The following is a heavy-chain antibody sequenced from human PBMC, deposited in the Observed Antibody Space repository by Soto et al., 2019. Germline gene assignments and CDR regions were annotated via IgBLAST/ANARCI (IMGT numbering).Heavy chain of an antibody. CDR2: IYYSGST. CDR1: GGSVSSGSYY. CDR3: ARGDVAGTLFDY. V-gene: IGHV4-61*01. Sequence: SETLSLTCTVSGGSVSSGSYYWSWIRQSPGKGLEWIGYIYYSGSTNYNPSLKSRVTISVDTSKNKFSLKLSSVTAAETAVYYCARGDVAGTLFDYWGQGTLVTVSS. J-gene: IGHJ4*02. D-gene: IGHD6-19*01.